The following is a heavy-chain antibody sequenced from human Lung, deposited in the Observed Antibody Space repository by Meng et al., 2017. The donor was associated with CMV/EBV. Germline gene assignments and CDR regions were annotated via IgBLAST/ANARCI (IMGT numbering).Heavy chain of an antibody. V-gene: IGHV1-69*12. Sequence: QVQLMQSGAEVKEPGSSVMVSCKASGGSFSNYAISWVRKAPGQGLEWMGGIMPIFGPANYPQKYQGKVTITADESTSTTYMDLSSLSSEDTAVYYCAFRGTTNRGRYLDFWGQGTLVTVSS. CDR2: IMPIFGPA. D-gene: IGHD1-26*01. CDR3: AFRGTTNRGRYLDF. CDR1: GGSFSNYA. J-gene: IGHJ4*02.